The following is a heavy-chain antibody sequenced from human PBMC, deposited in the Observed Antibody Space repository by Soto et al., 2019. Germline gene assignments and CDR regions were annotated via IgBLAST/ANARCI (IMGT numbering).Heavy chain of an antibody. D-gene: IGHD1-1*01. V-gene: IGHV3-23*01. J-gene: IGHJ3*01. CDR2: IIGSGGST. CDR3: ARYDAFKAFDL. CDR1: GFTFNSYA. Sequence: GGSLRLSCAASGFTFNSYAMSWVRQAPGKGLEWVSTIIGSGGSTYYADSVKGRFSVSRDNSKNTLYLQMNSLRAEDTAVYYCARYDAFKAFDLWGQGTMVTVSS.